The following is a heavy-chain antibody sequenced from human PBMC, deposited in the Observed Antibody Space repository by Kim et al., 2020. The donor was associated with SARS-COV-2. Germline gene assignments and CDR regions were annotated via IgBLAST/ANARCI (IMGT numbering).Heavy chain of an antibody. D-gene: IGHD6-13*01. J-gene: IGHJ5*02. CDR3: ARARKQQRGWFDP. V-gene: IGHV4-59*13. Sequence: SETLSLTCTVSGGSISSYYWSWIRQPPGKGLEWIGYIYYSGSTNYNPSLKSRVTISVDTSKNQFSLKLSSVTAADTAVYYCARARKQQRGWFDPWGQGTLVTVSS. CDR2: IYYSGST. CDR1: GGSISSYY.